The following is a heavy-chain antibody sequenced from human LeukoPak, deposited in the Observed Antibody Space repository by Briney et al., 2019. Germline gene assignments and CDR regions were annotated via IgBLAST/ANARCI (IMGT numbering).Heavy chain of an antibody. CDR3: ARARPATYYYDSSGFYYFDY. J-gene: IGHJ4*02. Sequence: SVKVSCKASGGTFSSYAISWVRQAPGQGLEGMGGIIPIFGTANYAQKFQGRVTITTDESTSTAYMELSSLRSEDTAVYYCARARPATYYYDSSGFYYFDYWGQGTLVTVSS. V-gene: IGHV1-69*05. D-gene: IGHD3-22*01. CDR2: IIPIFGTA. CDR1: GGTFSSYA.